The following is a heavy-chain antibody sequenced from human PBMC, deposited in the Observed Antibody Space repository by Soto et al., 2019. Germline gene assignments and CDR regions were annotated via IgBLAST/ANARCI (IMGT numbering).Heavy chain of an antibody. CDR3: PRLTGEHDSSGYHIFDY. D-gene: IGHD3-22*01. J-gene: IGHJ4*02. CDR1: GYSFTTYW. V-gene: IGHV5-10-1*01. CDR2: IDPTDSYT. Sequence: PGESLKISCQGSGYSFTTYWISWVRQMPGKGLECMGRIDPTDSYTDYSPSFEGHVTMSVDRSINTAYLEWSSLKASDTAMYYCPRLTGEHDSSGYHIFDYWGLVALVPV.